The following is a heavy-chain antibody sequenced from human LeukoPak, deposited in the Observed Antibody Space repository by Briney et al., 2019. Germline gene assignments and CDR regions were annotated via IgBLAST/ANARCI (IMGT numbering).Heavy chain of an antibody. D-gene: IGHD3-10*01. J-gene: IGHJ4*02. Sequence: GGSLRLSCAASGFTFSSYNRNWVRQAPGKGLDWVSVISGSSSSITYAGSVKGRFTISTDNANNSLYLQMNSLRADDTAVYYCARRKANSDGDIGYWGQGTLVTVSS. CDR1: GFTFSSYN. V-gene: IGHV3-48*01. CDR3: ARRKANSDGDIGY. CDR2: ISGSSSSI.